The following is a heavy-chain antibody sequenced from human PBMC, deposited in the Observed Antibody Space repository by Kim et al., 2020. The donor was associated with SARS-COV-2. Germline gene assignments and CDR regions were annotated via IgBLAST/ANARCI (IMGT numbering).Heavy chain of an antibody. CDR3: VKGAWLDY. V-gene: IGHV3-23*01. Sequence: DDNSYDAESVRRRFTVSRDSATNTLYLQMNDLRVDDTAVYYCVKGAWLDYWGPGTLVTVSS. CDR2: DDNS. D-gene: IGHD5-12*01. J-gene: IGHJ4*02.